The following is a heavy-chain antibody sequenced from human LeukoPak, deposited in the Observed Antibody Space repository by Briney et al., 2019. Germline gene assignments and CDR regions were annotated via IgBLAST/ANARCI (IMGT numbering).Heavy chain of an antibody. D-gene: IGHD3-3*01. CDR1: GGSFSGYY. V-gene: IGHV4-34*01. Sequence: SETLSLTCAVYGGSFSGYYWSWIRQPTGKGLEWIGEINHSGSTNYNPSLKSRVTISVDTSKNQFSLKLSSVTAADTAVYYCARGAGSYDFWSGYSEHGEYYFDYWGQGTLVTVSS. J-gene: IGHJ4*02. CDR3: ARGAGSYDFWSGYSEHGEYYFDY. CDR2: INHSGST.